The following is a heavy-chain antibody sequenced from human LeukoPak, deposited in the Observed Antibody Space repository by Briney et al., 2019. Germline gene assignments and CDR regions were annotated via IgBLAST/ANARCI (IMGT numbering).Heavy chain of an antibody. V-gene: IGHV4-34*01. Sequence: SETLSLTCAVYGGSFSGYYWSWIRQPPGKGLEWIGEINHSGSTNYNPSLKSRVIISVDTSKNQFSLKLSSVTAADTAVYYCARGGRDGYNYWGQGTLVTVSS. CDR3: ARGGRDGYNY. CDR2: INHSGST. J-gene: IGHJ4*02. CDR1: GGSFSGYY. D-gene: IGHD5-24*01.